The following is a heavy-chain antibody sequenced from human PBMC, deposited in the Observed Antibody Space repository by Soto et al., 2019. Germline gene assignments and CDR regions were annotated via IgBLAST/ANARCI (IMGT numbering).Heavy chain of an antibody. CDR3: ATSRQWPTRNYYYYYGMDV. V-gene: IGHV1-24*01. D-gene: IGHD6-19*01. J-gene: IGHJ6*02. Sequence: GASVKVSCKVSGYTLTELSMHWVRQAPGKGLEWMGGFDPEDGETIYAQKFQGRVTMTEDTSTDTAYMELSSLRSEDTAVYYCATSRQWPTRNYYYYYGMDVWGQATTVTVSS. CDR2: FDPEDGET. CDR1: GYTLTELS.